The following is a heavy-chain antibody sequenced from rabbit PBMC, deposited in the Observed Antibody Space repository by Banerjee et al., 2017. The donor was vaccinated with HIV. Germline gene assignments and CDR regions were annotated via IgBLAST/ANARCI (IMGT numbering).Heavy chain of an antibody. Sequence: QLVESGGGLVQPGGSLKLSCKASGLDFSSYSMNWVRQAPGKGLEWIGYIDPVFGSTYYASWVNGRFTISSHNAQNTLYLQLNSLTAADTATYFCARDNSNNGGYYFNLWGPGTLVTVS. D-gene: IGHD1-1*01. CDR3: ARDNSNNGGYYFNL. CDR1: GLDFSSYS. V-gene: IGHV1S7*01. J-gene: IGHJ4*01. CDR2: IDPVFGST.